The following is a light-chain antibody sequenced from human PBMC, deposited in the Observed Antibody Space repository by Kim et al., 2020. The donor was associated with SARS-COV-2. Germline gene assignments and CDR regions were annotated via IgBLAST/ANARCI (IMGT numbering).Light chain of an antibody. Sequence: QSALTQPASVSGSPGQSITISCTGTSDDVGGYNWVSWYQQHPGKAPQLIIYDVTKRPSGVSDRFSGSKFGNTASLTVSGLQGEDEAVYFCTSYASSGSWVFGGGTKVTVL. V-gene: IGLV2-14*03. CDR1: SDDVGGYNW. CDR2: DVT. CDR3: TSYASSGSWV. J-gene: IGLJ3*02.